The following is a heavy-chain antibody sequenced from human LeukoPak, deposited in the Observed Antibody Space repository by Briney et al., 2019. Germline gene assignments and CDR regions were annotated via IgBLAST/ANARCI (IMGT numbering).Heavy chain of an antibody. CDR3: ARGLVYSSSWDNWFDP. CDR1: GGSISPYY. V-gene: IGHV4-4*07. D-gene: IGHD6-13*01. J-gene: IGHJ5*02. Sequence: PSETLSLTCTVSGGSISPYYWSWIRQPAGKGLEWIGRIYSSGSTNYNPSLQSRVTMSVDASKNQFSLKVNSVTAADTAVYYCARGLVYSSSWDNWFDPWGQGTLVTVSS. CDR2: IYSSGST.